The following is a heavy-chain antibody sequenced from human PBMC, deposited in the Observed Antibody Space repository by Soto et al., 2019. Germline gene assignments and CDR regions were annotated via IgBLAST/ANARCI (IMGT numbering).Heavy chain of an antibody. J-gene: IGHJ4*02. CDR3: ARWSSSGYPYYFDY. D-gene: IGHD3-22*01. Sequence: QVQLQESGPGLVKPSQTLSLTCTVSGGSISSGGYYWSWIRQHPGKGLEWIGYIYYSGSTYYNPSLKSRVTISVDTSKNQFSLKLTSVTAADTAVYYCARWSSSGYPYYFDYWGQGTLVTVSS. CDR1: GGSISSGGYY. V-gene: IGHV4-31*03. CDR2: IYYSGST.